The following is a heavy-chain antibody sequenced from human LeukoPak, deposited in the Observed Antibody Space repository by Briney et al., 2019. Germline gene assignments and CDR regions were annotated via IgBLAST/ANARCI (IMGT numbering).Heavy chain of an antibody. CDR1: GGSFSDYY. CDR3: ARATRDLGYSNSWYVASFWFDP. Sequence: SETLSLTCAVYGGSFSDYYWSWIRQPPGKGLEWIGEINHSGSTNYNPSLKSRVTISVDTSRNQFSLKLNSMTAADTAVYYCARATRDLGYSNSWYVASFWFDPWGQGTLVTVSS. V-gene: IGHV4-34*01. D-gene: IGHD6-13*01. J-gene: IGHJ5*02. CDR2: INHSGST.